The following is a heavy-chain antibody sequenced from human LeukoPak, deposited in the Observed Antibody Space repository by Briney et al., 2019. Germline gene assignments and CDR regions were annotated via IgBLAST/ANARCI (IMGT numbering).Heavy chain of an antibody. Sequence: GGSLRLSCAASGFTFSSYAMHWVRQAPGKGLEWVAVISYDGSNKYYADSVKGRFTISRDNSKNSLYLQMNSLRAEDTAVYYCARRPSIVGASDYWGQGTLVTVSS. CDR3: ARRPSIVGASDY. V-gene: IGHV3-30-3*01. J-gene: IGHJ4*02. D-gene: IGHD1-26*01. CDR2: ISYDGSNK. CDR1: GFTFSSYA.